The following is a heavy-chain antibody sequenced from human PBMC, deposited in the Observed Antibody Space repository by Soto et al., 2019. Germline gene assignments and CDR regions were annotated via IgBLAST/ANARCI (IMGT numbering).Heavy chain of an antibody. CDR3: AKCGISSEYYSYMDV. D-gene: IGHD6-6*01. CDR2: ISASGGST. CDR1: GFTFSSYA. V-gene: IGHV3-23*01. Sequence: EVQLLESGGDLIQPGGSLRLSCAASGFTFSSYAMSWVRQAPGKGLEWVSSISASGGSTYYADSVKGRFAISRDNSKNTLYRQMNSLRAEDTAVYYCAKCGISSEYYSYMDVWGKGTTVTVSS. J-gene: IGHJ6*03.